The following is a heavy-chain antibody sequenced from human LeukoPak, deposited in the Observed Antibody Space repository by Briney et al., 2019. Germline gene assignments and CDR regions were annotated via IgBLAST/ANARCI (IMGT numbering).Heavy chain of an antibody. CDR1: GFTFSTYS. CDR3: ATDPRDDYYKFDF. J-gene: IGHJ4*02. V-gene: IGHV3-30*04. Sequence: PGRSLRLSCAASGFTFSTYSMNWVRQAPGKGLEWVALILNDGSNYHYADSVKGRFTISRDNSKNTVYLQMNSLRAEDTAVYYCATDPRDDYYKFDFWGQGTLVTVSS. D-gene: IGHD3-10*01. CDR2: ILNDGSNY.